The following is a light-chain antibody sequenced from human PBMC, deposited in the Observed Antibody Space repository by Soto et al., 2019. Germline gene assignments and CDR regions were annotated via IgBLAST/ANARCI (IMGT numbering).Light chain of an antibody. Sequence: EIVMTQSPATLSVSPGERATLSCRASQTINNNVAWYQLKDGQVPRLVIYGASTRTFDVPDRFSGSGSGTNFTLTISRLQPEDFAVYYCQHYGTSLTFGGGTKVDIK. V-gene: IGKV3D-15*01. CDR2: GAS. J-gene: IGKJ4*01. CDR3: QHYGTSLT. CDR1: QTINNN.